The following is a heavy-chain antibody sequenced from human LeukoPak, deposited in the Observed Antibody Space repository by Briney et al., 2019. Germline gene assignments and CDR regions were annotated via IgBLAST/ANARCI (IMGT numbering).Heavy chain of an antibody. V-gene: IGHV1-8*01. CDR2: MSPTSGNT. J-gene: IGHJ4*02. Sequence: GASVKVSCKASEYTFTSYDINWVRQATGQGLEWMGWMSPTSGNTGYAQKFQGRLTMTRNTSISTAYMELSSLRSEDTAVYYCAREGSSNFDYWGQGTLVTVSS. D-gene: IGHD6-13*01. CDR1: EYTFTSYD. CDR3: AREGSSNFDY.